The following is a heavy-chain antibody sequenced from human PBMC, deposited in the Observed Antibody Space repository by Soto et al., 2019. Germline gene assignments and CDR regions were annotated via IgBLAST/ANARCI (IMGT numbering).Heavy chain of an antibody. CDR3: AREAERDSWFDP. J-gene: IGHJ5*02. CDR1: GYTFTGYY. Sequence: GASVKVSCKVSGYTFTGYYMHWVRQAPGQGLEWMGWINPNIGGTNYAQKFQGSVTMTRDTSISTAYMELSRLRSDDTAVYYCAREAERDSWFDPWGQGTLVTVSS. V-gene: IGHV1-2*02. CDR2: INPNIGGT. D-gene: IGHD1-26*01.